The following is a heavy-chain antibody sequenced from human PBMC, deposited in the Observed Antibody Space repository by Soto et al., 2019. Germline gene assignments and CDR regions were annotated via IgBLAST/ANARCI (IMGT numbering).Heavy chain of an antibody. CDR2: ISAYNGNT. D-gene: IGHD2-8*01. V-gene: IGHV1-18*01. J-gene: IGHJ6*02. Sequence: QVQLVQSGAEVKKPGASVKVSCKASGYTFTSYGISWVRQAPGQGLEWMGWISAYNGNTNYAQSLQGRVTMTTDTSTSTAYMELRSLRSDDTAVYYCARDPYNALMVNAPNLYGMDVWGQGTTVTVSS. CDR1: GYTFTSYG. CDR3: ARDPYNALMVNAPNLYGMDV.